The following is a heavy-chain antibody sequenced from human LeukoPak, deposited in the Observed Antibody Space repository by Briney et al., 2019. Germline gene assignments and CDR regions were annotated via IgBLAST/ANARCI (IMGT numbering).Heavy chain of an antibody. J-gene: IGHJ3*02. D-gene: IGHD3-3*01. V-gene: IGHV3-23*01. CDR2: ISGSGGST. Sequence: GGSLRLSCAASGFTFSSYAMSWVRQAPGKGLEWVSAISGSGGSTYYADSVKGRFTISRDNSKNTLYLQMNSLRAEDTAVYYCAKGYYDFWSGYYSRHDAFDIWGQGTMVTVSS. CDR1: GFTFSSYA. CDR3: AKGYYDFWSGYYSRHDAFDI.